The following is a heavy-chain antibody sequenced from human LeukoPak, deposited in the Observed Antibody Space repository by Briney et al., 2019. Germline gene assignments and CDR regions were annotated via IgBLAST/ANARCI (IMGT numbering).Heavy chain of an antibody. CDR1: GRSFRGYF. CDR2: LNPSGGT. D-gene: IGHD3-16*01. J-gene: IGHJ4*02. Sequence: PSETLSLTCAVYGRSFRGYFWSWIRQPPGKGLEWIGELNPSGGTNYNASLKSRITISVDTSKNQFSLNLASVTAADTAVYYCARIAFGGYIVAQDYWGQGTLVIVSS. V-gene: IGHV4-34*01. CDR3: ARIAFGGYIVAQDY.